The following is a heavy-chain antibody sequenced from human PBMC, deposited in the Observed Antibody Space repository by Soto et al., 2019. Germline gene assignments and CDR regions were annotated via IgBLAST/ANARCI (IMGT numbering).Heavy chain of an antibody. J-gene: IGHJ4*02. V-gene: IGHV3-23*01. D-gene: IGHD5-12*01. CDR3: AKEEYSGYDYYFDY. CDR1: GSTFSSYA. Sequence: PGGSLRLSCAASGSTFSSYAMSWVRQAPGKGLEWVSVISGSGGSTYYADSVKGRFTISRDNSKNKQYLQMNSLRAEDTAVYYCAKEEYSGYDYYFDYWGQGTLVTVSS. CDR2: ISGSGGST.